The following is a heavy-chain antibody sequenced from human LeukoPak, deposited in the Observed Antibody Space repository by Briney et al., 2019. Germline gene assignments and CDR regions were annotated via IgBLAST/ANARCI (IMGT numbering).Heavy chain of an antibody. CDR2: IKRKSDGETT. D-gene: IGHD1-1*01. Sequence: GGSLRVSCAASGFTFSNAWMNWVRQAPGKGLEWVGRIKRKSDGETTDYAAPVKGRFTISRDDSKNTLYLQMNSLKTEDTAVYYCVTETWYKFDHWGQGTLVTVSS. J-gene: IGHJ4*02. CDR1: GFTFSNAW. V-gene: IGHV3-15*07. CDR3: VTETWYKFDH.